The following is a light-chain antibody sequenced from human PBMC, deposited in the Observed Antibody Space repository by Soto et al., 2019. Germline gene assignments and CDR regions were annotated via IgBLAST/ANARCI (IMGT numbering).Light chain of an antibody. J-gene: IGKJ3*01. CDR1: QGISNY. CDR3: QKYSRVPA. Sequence: DIQMTQSPSSLSASVGDRVTITCRASQGISNYVAWYQQKPGKPPKLLIYAASTLQSGVPSRFSGSGSGTDFTFTINSLQPEDVATYSCQKYSRVPAFGPGTKVDIK. V-gene: IGKV1-27*01. CDR2: AAS.